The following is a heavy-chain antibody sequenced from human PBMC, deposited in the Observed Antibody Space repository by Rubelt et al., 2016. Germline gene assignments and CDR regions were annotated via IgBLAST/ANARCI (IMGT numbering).Heavy chain of an antibody. CDR1: TFTSYG. V-gene: IGHV3-33*06. D-gene: IGHD3-10*01. CDR3: AKRAHYYNYYYMDV. J-gene: IGHJ6*03. Sequence: TFTSYGMHWVRQAPGKGLESVAVIWSDGSNKDYADSVKGRFTISRDNSKNTLYLEINSLRGEDTPVYYCAKRAHYYNYYYMDVWGKGTTVTVSS. CDR2: IWSDGSNK.